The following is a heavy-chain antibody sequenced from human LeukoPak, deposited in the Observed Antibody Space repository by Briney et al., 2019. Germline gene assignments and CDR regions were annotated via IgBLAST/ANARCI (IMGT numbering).Heavy chain of an antibody. V-gene: IGHV3-48*03. Sequence: GGSLRLSCAASGFTFSSYEMNWVRQAPGKGLEWVSYISSSGSTIYYADSVKGRFTISRDNAKNSLYLQMNSLRAEDTAVYYCARRPRETGRPEDTYFDYWGQGTLVTVSS. CDR2: ISSSGSTI. D-gene: IGHD1-1*01. CDR3: ARRPRETGRPEDTYFDY. J-gene: IGHJ4*02. CDR1: GFTFSSYE.